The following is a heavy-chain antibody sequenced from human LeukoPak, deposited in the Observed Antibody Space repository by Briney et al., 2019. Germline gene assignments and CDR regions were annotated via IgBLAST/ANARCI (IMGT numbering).Heavy chain of an antibody. D-gene: IGHD1-26*01. J-gene: IGHJ4*02. CDR3: ARVNGQLPSLDY. CDR1: GYTFTSYG. Sequence: ASVKVSCKASGYTFTSYGISCVRQAPGQGLEWMGWISAYNGNTNFAQKFQGRVTMATDTSTSTAYMELRSLRSDDTAVYYCARVNGQLPSLDYWGQGTLVTVSS. CDR2: ISAYNGNT. V-gene: IGHV1-18*04.